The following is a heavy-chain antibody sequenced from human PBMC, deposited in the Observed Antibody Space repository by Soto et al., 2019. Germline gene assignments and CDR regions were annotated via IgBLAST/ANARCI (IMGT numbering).Heavy chain of an antibody. V-gene: IGHV3-30-3*01. J-gene: IGHJ1*01. CDR2: ISYDGSNK. Sequence: QVQLVESGGGVVQPGRSLRLSCAASGFTFSSYAMHWVRQAPGKGLEWVAVISYDGSNKYYADSVKGRFTISRDNSKNTLYLQMNSLRAQDTAVYYCARDFYSSSSGPSLLAEYFQHWGQGTLVTVSS. CDR3: ARDFYSSSSGPSLLAEYFQH. CDR1: GFTFSSYA. D-gene: IGHD6-6*01.